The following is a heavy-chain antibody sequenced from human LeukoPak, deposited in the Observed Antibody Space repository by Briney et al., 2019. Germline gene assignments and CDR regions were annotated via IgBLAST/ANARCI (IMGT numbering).Heavy chain of an antibody. CDR2: INSDGSST. CDR3: ARDDRGMWSFDY. D-gene: IGHD2-21*01. V-gene: IGHV3-74*01. Sequence: GGSLRLSCAASGFTFSSYWMHWVRHAPGKGLVWVSRINSDGSSTSYADSVKGRFTISRDNAKNTLYLQMNSLRAEDTALYYCARDDRGMWSFDYWGQGTLVTVSS. J-gene: IGHJ4*02. CDR1: GFTFSSYW.